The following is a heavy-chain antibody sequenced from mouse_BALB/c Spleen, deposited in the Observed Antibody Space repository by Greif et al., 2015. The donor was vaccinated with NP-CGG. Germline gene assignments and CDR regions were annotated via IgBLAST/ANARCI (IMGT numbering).Heavy chain of an antibody. CDR2: IDPANGNT. Sequence: EVQLQQSGAELVKPGASVKLSCTASGFNIKDTYMHWVKQRPEQGLEWIGRIDPANGNTKYDPKFQGKATITADTSSNTAYLQLSSRTSEDTAVYYCAIYYRYDGCAYWGQGTLVTFSA. V-gene: IGHV14-3*02. CDR1: GFNIKDTY. D-gene: IGHD2-14*01. CDR3: AIYYRYDGCAY. J-gene: IGHJ3*01.